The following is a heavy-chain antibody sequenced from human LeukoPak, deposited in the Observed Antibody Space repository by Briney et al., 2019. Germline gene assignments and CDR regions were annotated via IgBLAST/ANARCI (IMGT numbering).Heavy chain of an antibody. CDR2: INHSGST. J-gene: IGHJ6*03. CDR1: GGTFSGYY. V-gene: IGHV4-34*01. CDR3: ARMGSKWELRCYYYMDV. D-gene: IGHD1-26*01. Sequence: SETLSLTCAVYGGTFSGYYWSWIRQPPGKGLEWIGEINHSGSTNYNPSLKSRVTISVDTSKNQFSLKLSSVTAADTAVYYCARMGSKWELRCYYYMDVWGKGTTVTVSS.